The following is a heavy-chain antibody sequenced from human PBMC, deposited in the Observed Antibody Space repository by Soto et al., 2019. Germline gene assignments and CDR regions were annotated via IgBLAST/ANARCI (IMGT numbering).Heavy chain of an antibody. V-gene: IGHV3-23*01. J-gene: IGHJ6*03. CDR2: ISGSGGST. CDR3: AAECGDRFLEWLLPRYYYYMDV. Sequence: GGSLRLSCAACGFTFSSYAMSWVRQAPGKGLEWVSAISGSGGSTYYADSVKGRFTISRDNSKNTLYLQMNSLRAEDTAVYYCAAECGDRFLEWLLPRYYYYMDVWGKGTTVTVSS. D-gene: IGHD3-3*01. CDR1: GFTFSSYA.